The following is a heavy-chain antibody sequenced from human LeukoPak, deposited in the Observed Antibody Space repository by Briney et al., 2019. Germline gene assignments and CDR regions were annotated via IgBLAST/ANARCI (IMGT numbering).Heavy chain of an antibody. Sequence: ASVRVSCKASGYTFAGYGISWVRQARGQGLEWMGWISANGNTNYISKLQGRVTMTTDTSTTTVYMELTSLRSDDTAVYYCARDHLARGSYSSGERVHWGQGTLVTVSS. CDR3: ARDHLARGSYSSGERVH. V-gene: IGHV1-18*01. CDR2: ISANGNT. D-gene: IGHD3-16*01. J-gene: IGHJ4*02. CDR1: GYTFAGYG.